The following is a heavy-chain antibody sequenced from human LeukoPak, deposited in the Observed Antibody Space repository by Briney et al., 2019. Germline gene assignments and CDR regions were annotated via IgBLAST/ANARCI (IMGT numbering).Heavy chain of an antibody. CDR1: GFTFSSYA. CDR2: ISYDGSNK. CDR3: ARDQGG. D-gene: IGHD1-26*01. J-gene: IGHJ4*02. V-gene: IGHV3-30-3*01. Sequence: PGRSLRLSCAASGFTFSSYAMHWVRQAPGKGLEWVAVISYDGSNKYYADSVKGRFTISRDNSKNTLYLQMNGLRAEDTAVYYCARDQGGWGQGTLVTVSS.